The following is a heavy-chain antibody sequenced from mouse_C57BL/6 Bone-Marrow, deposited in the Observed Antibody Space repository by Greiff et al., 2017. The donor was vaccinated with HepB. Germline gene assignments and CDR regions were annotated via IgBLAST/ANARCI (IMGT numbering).Heavy chain of an antibody. CDR2: IYPGSGNT. CDR3: ARSRYYGSSYDYAMDY. D-gene: IGHD1-1*01. CDR1: GYSFTSYY. Sequence: QVQLQQSGPELVKPGASVKISCKASGYSFTSYYIHWVKQRPGQGLEWIGWIYPGSGNTKYNEKFKGKATLTADTSSSTAYMQLSSLTSEDSAVYYCARSRYYGSSYDYAMDYWGQGTSVTVSS. V-gene: IGHV1-66*01. J-gene: IGHJ4*01.